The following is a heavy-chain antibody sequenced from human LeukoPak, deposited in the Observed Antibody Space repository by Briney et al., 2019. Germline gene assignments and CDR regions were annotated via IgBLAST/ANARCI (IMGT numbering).Heavy chain of an antibody. J-gene: IGHJ5*02. V-gene: IGHV4-39*07. CDR1: GGSISSSSYY. CDR2: IYYSGST. D-gene: IGHD3-9*01. CDR3: ARESYIYEFLTVYQGATWFAP. Sequence: SETLSLTCTVSGGSISSSSYYWGWIRQPPGKGLEWIGSIYYSGSTYYNPSLKSRVTISVDTSKNQFSLKLSSVTAADTAVYYCARESYIYEFLTVYQGATWFAPWAKEPLATVPS.